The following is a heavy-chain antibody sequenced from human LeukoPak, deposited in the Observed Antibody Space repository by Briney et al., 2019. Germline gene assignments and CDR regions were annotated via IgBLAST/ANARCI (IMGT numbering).Heavy chain of an antibody. CDR2: IIMIVTTI. J-gene: IGHJ3*01. CDR1: AFTFSIYE. CDR3: ARDTVVVPQGDAFDP. D-gene: IGHD2-2*01. Sequence: PGGSLRLSCAASAFTFSIYEMNWVRQAPGKGLEWVSYIIMIVTTIYYADSVKGRFTISRENAKNSLYSQMNSLSTEDTAVYYCARDTVVVPQGDAFDPWGQGKMVTVSS. V-gene: IGHV3-48*03.